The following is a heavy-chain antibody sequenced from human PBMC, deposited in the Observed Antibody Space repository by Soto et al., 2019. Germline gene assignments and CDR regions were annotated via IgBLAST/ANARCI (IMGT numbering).Heavy chain of an antibody. D-gene: IGHD3-3*01. CDR3: ATDGGVERYDFWSGYYLCY. CDR2: FDPEDGET. Sequence: ASVKVSCKVSGYTLTELSMHWVRQAPGKGLEWMGGFDPEDGETIYAQKFQGRVTMTEDTSTDTAYMELSSLRSEDTAVYYCATDGGVERYDFWSGYYLCYWGQGTLVTVSS. J-gene: IGHJ4*02. V-gene: IGHV1-24*01. CDR1: GYTLTELS.